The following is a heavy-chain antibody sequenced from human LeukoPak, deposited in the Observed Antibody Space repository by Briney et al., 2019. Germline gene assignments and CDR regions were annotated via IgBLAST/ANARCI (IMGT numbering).Heavy chain of an antibody. CDR2: TRNKANSYTT. Sequence: PGGSLRLSCAASGFTFSDHYMDWVRQAPGKGLEWVGRTRNKANSYTTEYAASVKGRFTISRDDSKNSLYLQMNSLKTEDTAVYYCARGGQWLYYYGLDVWGQGTTVTVSS. CDR1: GFTFSDHY. D-gene: IGHD6-19*01. J-gene: IGHJ6*02. V-gene: IGHV3-72*01. CDR3: ARGGQWLYYYGLDV.